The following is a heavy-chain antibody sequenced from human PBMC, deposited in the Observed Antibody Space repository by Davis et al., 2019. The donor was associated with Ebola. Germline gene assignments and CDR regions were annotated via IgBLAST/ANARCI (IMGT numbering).Heavy chain of an antibody. CDR2: ITPYTDNT. Sequence: AASVKVSCKASGYTFTNYGITWVRQAPGQGLEWVGWITPYTDNTKDAQNLQGRVTMTTDTSTNTAYLELRSLTSDDTAVYYCARDRFENLDYYDDSGYSDSFDIWGQGTMVTVSS. J-gene: IGHJ3*02. V-gene: IGHV1-18*04. CDR3: ARDRFENLDYYDDSGYSDSFDI. CDR1: GYTFTNYG. D-gene: IGHD3-22*01.